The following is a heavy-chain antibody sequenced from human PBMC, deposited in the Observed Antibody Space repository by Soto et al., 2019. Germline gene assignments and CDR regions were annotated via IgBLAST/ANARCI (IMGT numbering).Heavy chain of an antibody. CDR3: ARAPKVSGSSQTRPDF. J-gene: IGHJ4*02. CDR2: ISQSGNT. Sequence: ETLSLTCSIYSWSFSGYYWSWIRQPPGKGLEWIGEISQSGNTNYSPSLKSRVSISIDTSKKQFSLNLASVSAADTAVYYCARAPKVSGSSQTRPDFWGQGTLVTVSS. V-gene: IGHV4-34*01. D-gene: IGHD6-6*01. CDR1: SWSFSGYY.